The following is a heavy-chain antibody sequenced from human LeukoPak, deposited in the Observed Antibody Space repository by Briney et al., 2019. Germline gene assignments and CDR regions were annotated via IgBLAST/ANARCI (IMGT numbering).Heavy chain of an antibody. CDR2: IRYDGSNK. J-gene: IGHJ4*02. V-gene: IGHV3-30*02. CDR3: AKDLTEYYYGSGIY. Sequence: GGSLRLSCAASGFTFSSYGMHWVRQAPGKGLEWVAFIRYDGSNKYYADSVKGRFTISRDNSKNTLYLQTNSLRAEDTAVYYCAKDLTEYYYGSGIYWGQGTLVTVSS. D-gene: IGHD3-10*01. CDR1: GFTFSSYG.